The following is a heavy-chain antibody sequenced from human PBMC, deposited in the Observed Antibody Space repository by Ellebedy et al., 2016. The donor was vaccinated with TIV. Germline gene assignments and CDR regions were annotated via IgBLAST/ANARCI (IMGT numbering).Heavy chain of an antibody. D-gene: IGHD4-11*01. J-gene: IGHJ6*02. CDR3: AREGKVTTAYGVDV. CDR1: GYSFSSYW. V-gene: IGHV5-10-1*01. Sequence: GESLKISCKSSGYSFSSYWIIWVRQMPGKGLECLGKIDPSDFYTKYNPSFEGHVTMSADRSIRTVYLQWSSLEASDTAMYYCAREGKVTTAYGVDVWGQGTTVTVSS. CDR2: IDPSDFYT.